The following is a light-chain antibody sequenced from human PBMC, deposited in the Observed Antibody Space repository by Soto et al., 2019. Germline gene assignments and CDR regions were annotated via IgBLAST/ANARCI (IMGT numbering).Light chain of an antibody. CDR2: SSN. CDR1: GSNVGSNS. CDR3: AARDDTLNGAV. Sequence: QSALTQPPSASGTPGQRVTISCSGSGSNVGSNSVNWYQQLPGTAPKLLIYSSNQRPSGVPDRFSGSKSGTSASLAISGLQSEDEAEYYCAARDDTLNGAVFGGGTQLTGL. J-gene: IGLJ3*02. V-gene: IGLV1-44*01.